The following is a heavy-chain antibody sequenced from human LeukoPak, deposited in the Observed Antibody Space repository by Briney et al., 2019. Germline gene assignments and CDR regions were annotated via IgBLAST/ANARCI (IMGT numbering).Heavy chain of an antibody. Sequence: SETLSLTCTVSGGSISSSSYYWGWIRQPPGKGLEWIGSIYYSGSTYYNPSLRSRVTISVDTSKNQFSLKLSSVTAADTAVYYCAGTGDYGFWSGYYTGVDYWGQGTLVTVSS. CDR2: IYYSGST. D-gene: IGHD3-3*01. J-gene: IGHJ4*02. V-gene: IGHV4-39*07. CDR3: AGTGDYGFWSGYYTGVDY. CDR1: GGSISSSSYY.